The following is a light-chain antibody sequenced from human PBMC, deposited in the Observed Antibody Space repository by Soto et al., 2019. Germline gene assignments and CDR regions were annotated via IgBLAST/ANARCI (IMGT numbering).Light chain of an antibody. J-gene: IGLJ2*01. CDR2: NVT. V-gene: IGLV2-23*02. Sequence: QSALAQPPSVSESPGQSITISCTGTSSDIGRYNLVSWHQQYPGKAPKLVIYNVTKPPSVVSDLFSSSKSGYTASLTISGHPDDDGGYYYGCSHAGRGSVLFGGGTKLTVL. CDR3: CSHAGRGSVL. CDR1: SSDIGRYNL.